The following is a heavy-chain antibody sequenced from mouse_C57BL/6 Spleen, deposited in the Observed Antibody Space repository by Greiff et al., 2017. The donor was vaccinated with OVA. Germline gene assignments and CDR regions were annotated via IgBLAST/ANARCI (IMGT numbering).Heavy chain of an antibody. D-gene: IGHD1-1*01. V-gene: IGHV3-6*01. CDR3: ARAVHYGSTY. J-gene: IGHJ2*01. CDR1: GYSITSGYY. CDR2: ISYDGSN. Sequence: EVQRVESGPGLVKPSQSLSLTCSVTGYSITSGYYWNWIRQFPGNKLEWMGYISYDGSNNYNPSLKNRISITRDTSKNQFFLKLNSVTTEDTATYYCARAVHYGSTYWGQGTTLTVSS.